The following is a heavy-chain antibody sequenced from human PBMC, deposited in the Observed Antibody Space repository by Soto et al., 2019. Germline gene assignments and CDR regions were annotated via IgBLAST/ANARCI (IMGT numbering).Heavy chain of an antibody. CDR1: GFTFSDHY. V-gene: IGHV3-72*01. CDR2: ARNKVNSCTT. D-gene: IGHD6-13*01. CDR3: ARCGVDGSSWSTTFDY. J-gene: IGHJ4*02. Sequence: GGSLRLSCVASGFTFSDHYMDWARQAPGKGLEWVGRARNKVNSCTTAYAASVKGRFTISRDDSKNSLYLQMNSLKTEDTAVYYCARCGVDGSSWSTTFDYWGQGTLVTVSS.